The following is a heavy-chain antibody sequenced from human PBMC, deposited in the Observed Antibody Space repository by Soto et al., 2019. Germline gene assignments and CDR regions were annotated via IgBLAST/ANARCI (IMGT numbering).Heavy chain of an antibody. Sequence: SETLSLTCTASGGSITSSSHFWGWVRQPPGKGLAWIGTIYFTGNTYYTPSLKSRLNMSIDTSKNEFSLRLNSVTAADTAVYYCAGQTFTIAAESYRTRNPFDPWGPGHLLTLSS. CDR2: IYFTGNT. CDR1: GGSITSSSHF. CDR3: AGQTFTIAAESYRTRNPFDP. V-gene: IGHV4-39*01. J-gene: IGHJ5*02. D-gene: IGHD3-16*02.